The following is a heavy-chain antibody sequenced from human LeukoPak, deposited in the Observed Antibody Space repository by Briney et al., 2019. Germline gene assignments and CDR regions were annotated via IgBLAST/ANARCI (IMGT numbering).Heavy chain of an antibody. CDR2: INHSGST. Sequence: SETLSPTCAVYGGSFSGYYWSWIRQPPGKGLEWIGEINHSGSTNYNPSLKSRVTISVDTSKNQFSLKLSSVTAADTAVYYCARGRGGCSSTSCHNWFDPWGQGTLVTVSS. D-gene: IGHD2-2*01. CDR1: GGSFSGYY. V-gene: IGHV4-34*01. J-gene: IGHJ5*02. CDR3: ARGRGGCSSTSCHNWFDP.